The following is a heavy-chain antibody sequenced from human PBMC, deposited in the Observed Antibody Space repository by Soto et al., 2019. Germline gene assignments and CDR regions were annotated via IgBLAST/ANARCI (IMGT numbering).Heavy chain of an antibody. CDR2: IYYSGST. CDR1: GGSISSGDYY. Sequence: QVQLQESGPGLVKPSQTLSLTCTVSGGSISSGDYYWSWIRQPPGKGLEWIGYIYYSGSTYYNPSLRKQVTISLDTSKNHFSLNISSVTAADTAVYYCSTIKLGSNRLDYWGQGTLVTVSS. CDR3: STIKLGSNRLDY. V-gene: IGHV4-30-4*01. J-gene: IGHJ4*02. D-gene: IGHD3-10*01.